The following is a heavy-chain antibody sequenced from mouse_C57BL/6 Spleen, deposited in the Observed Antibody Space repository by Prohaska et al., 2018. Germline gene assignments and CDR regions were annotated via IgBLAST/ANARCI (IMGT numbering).Heavy chain of an antibody. CDR2: IRSKSNNYAT. Sequence: EVQLVESGGGLVQPKGSLKLSCAASGFSFNTYAMNWVRQAPGKGLEWVARIRSKSNNYATYYADSVKDRFTISRDDSESMLYLQMNNLKTEETAMYYCVRGDYGSSYVGFDYWGQGTTLTVSS. J-gene: IGHJ2*01. V-gene: IGHV10-1*01. CDR1: GFSFNTYA. D-gene: IGHD1-1*01. CDR3: VRGDYGSSYVGFDY.